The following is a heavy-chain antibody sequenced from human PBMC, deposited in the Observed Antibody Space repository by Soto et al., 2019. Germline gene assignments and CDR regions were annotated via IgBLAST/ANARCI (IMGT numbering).Heavy chain of an antibody. D-gene: IGHD2-2*01. CDR1: GGSISGNGYY. J-gene: IGHJ5*02. V-gene: IGHV4-31*03. Sequence: SETLSLTCTVSGGSISGNGYYWSWIRQHPGEGLEWIGYIYHRGGTYYNPSLESRVTISVDKSKNQFSLRLNSVTAADTAVYYCARGPVLPDANYNWFDPCGQGTLVTVS. CDR3: ARGPVLPDANYNWFDP. CDR2: IYHRGGT.